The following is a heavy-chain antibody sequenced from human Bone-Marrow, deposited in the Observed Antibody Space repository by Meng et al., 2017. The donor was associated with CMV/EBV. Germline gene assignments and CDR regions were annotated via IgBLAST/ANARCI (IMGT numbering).Heavy chain of an antibody. J-gene: IGHJ6*02. Sequence: ASVKVSCKASGGTFSSYAISWVRQAPGQGLEWMGWMNPNSGNTGYAQKFQGRVTITRNTSISTAYMELSSLRSEDTAVYYCARGGHSKVYYYGMDVWGQGTTVTVYS. V-gene: IGHV1-8*03. CDR3: ARGGHSKVYYYGMDV. D-gene: IGHD4-11*01. CDR1: GGTFSSYA. CDR2: MNPNSGNT.